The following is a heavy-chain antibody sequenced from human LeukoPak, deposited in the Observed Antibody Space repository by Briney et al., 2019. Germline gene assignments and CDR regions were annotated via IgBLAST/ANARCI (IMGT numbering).Heavy chain of an antibody. Sequence: GGSLRLSCAASGFTFSSYAMHWVRQAPGKGLEWVAVISYDGSNKYYADSVKGRFTISRDNSKNTLYLQMNSLRAEDTAVYYCARGIVGALGIWGQGTMVTVSS. CDR1: GFTFSSYA. CDR2: ISYDGSNK. CDR3: ARGIVGALGI. V-gene: IGHV3-30-3*01. D-gene: IGHD1-26*01. J-gene: IGHJ3*02.